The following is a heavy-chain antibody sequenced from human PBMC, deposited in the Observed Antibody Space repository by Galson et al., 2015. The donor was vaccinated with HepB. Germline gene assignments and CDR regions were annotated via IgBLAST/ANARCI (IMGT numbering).Heavy chain of an antibody. CDR2: INHSGST. V-gene: IGHV4-34*01. Sequence: PPGKGLEWIGEINHSGSTNYNPSLKSRVTISVDTSKNQFSLKLSSVTAADTAVYYCARGGYCSGGSCYSGGLGMDVWGQGTTVTVSS. J-gene: IGHJ6*02. CDR3: ARGGYCSGGSCYSGGLGMDV. D-gene: IGHD2-15*01.